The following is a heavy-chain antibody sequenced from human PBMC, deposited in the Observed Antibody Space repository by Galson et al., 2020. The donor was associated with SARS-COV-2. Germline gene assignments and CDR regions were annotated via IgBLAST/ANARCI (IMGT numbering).Heavy chain of an antibody. CDR2: IIPIFGTA. V-gene: IGHV1-69*13. CDR3: ARDAVAGYYYYYGMDG. Sequence: SVKVSCKASGGTFSSYAISWVRQAPGQGLEWMGGIIPIFGTANYAQKFQGRVTITADESTSTAYMELSSLRSEDTAVYYCARDAVAGYYYYYGMDGWGQGTTVTVSS. D-gene: IGHD6-19*01. J-gene: IGHJ6*02. CDR1: GGTFSSYA.